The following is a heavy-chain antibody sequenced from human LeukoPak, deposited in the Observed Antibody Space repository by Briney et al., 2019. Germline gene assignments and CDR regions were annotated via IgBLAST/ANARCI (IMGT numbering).Heavy chain of an antibody. CDR3: ARVGSDWNDVRYNWFDP. V-gene: IGHV4-30-2*01. J-gene: IGHJ5*02. CDR2: IFQSGST. Sequence: PSETLSLTCAVSGGSISSGDYSWSCVRQPPGKGLEWSGYIFQSGSTYYIPSLKSRVTISVDRSKNQFSLKLSSVTAADTAVYYCARVGSDWNDVRYNWFDPWGQGTLVTVSS. D-gene: IGHD1-1*01. CDR1: GGSISSGDYS.